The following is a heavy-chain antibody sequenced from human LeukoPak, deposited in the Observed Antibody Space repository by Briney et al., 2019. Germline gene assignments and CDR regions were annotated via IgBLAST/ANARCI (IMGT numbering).Heavy chain of an antibody. J-gene: IGHJ4*02. D-gene: IGHD3-10*01. CDR3: AKVKRLLWFGGWYYFDY. CDR1: RFTFSSYG. Sequence: GGSLRLSCAASRFTFSSYGMHWVRQAPGKGLECVAVISYDGSNKYYADSVKGRFTISRDNSKNTLYLQMNSLRAEDTAVYYCAKVKRLLWFGGWYYFDYWGQGTLVTVSS. V-gene: IGHV3-30*18. CDR2: ISYDGSNK.